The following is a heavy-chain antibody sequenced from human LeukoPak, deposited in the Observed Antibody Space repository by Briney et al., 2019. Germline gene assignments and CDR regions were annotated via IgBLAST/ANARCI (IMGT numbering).Heavy chain of an antibody. Sequence: PGGSLRLSCAASGFTFSSYAMHWVRQAPGKGLEWVAVISYDGSNKYYADSVKGRFTISRDNSKNTLYLQMNSLRAEDTAVYYCARDGRNRSSSFPLYWGQGTLVTVSS. CDR2: ISYDGSNK. V-gene: IGHV3-30*01. D-gene: IGHD6-6*01. CDR3: ARDGRNRSSSFPLY. J-gene: IGHJ4*02. CDR1: GFTFSSYA.